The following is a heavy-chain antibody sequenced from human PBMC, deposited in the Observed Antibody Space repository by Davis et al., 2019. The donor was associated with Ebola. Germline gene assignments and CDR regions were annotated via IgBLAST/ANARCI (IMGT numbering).Heavy chain of an antibody. CDR1: GFTFSDYY. V-gene: IGHV3-11*06. D-gene: IGHD6-13*01. CDR2: ISSSSSYT. Sequence: GESLKISCAASGFTFSDYYMSWIRQAPGKGLEWVSYISSSSSYTNYADSVKGRFTISRDNAKNSLYLQMNSLRAEDTAVYYCAREEVIAAAGFGYWGQGTLVTVSS. CDR3: AREEVIAAAGFGY. J-gene: IGHJ4*02.